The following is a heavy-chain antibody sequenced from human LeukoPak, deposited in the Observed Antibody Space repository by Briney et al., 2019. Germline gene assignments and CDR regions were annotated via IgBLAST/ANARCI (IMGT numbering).Heavy chain of an antibody. J-gene: IGHJ4*02. CDR3: AKDNDILRYYFDY. D-gene: IGHD3-9*01. Sequence: PGGSLRLSCAASGFTFSSYSMNWVRQAPGKGLEWVSSISSSSSYIYYADSVKGRFTISRDNAKNSLYLQMNSLRAEDTAVYYCAKDNDILRYYFDYWGQGTLVTVSS. CDR2: ISSSSSYI. V-gene: IGHV3-21*01. CDR1: GFTFSSYS.